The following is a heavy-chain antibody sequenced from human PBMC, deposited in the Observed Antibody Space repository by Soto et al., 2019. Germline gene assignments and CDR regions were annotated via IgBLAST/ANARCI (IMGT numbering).Heavy chain of an antibody. CDR1: GYPFTGYY. CDR3: ARDIAAADNWFDP. J-gene: IGHJ5*02. CDR2: INPNSGGT. D-gene: IGHD6-13*01. Sequence: GXSVKVACKASGYPFTGYYMHWVRQAPGQGLEWMGWINPNSGGTNYAQKFQGRVTMTRDTSISTAYMELSRLRSDDTAVYYCARDIAAADNWFDPWGQGTLVTVSS. V-gene: IGHV1-2*02.